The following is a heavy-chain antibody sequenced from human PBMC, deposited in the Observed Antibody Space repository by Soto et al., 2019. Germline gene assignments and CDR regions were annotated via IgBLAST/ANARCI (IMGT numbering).Heavy chain of an antibody. D-gene: IGHD2-2*01. V-gene: IGHV1-18*01. CDR3: ARWDCSSTSCRSNAFDV. CDR1: GYTFISYG. CDR2: ISTYNDNT. Sequence: VASVKVSCKASGYTFISYGISWVRQAPGQGLEWVGWISTYNDNTNYAQKLQGRVTMTTDTSTSTAYMEVRSLRSDDTAVYYCARWDCSSTSCRSNAFDVWGQGTMVTVSS. J-gene: IGHJ3*01.